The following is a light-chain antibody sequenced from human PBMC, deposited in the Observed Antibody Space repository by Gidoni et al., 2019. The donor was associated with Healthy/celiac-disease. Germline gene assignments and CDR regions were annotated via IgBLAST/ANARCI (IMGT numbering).Light chain of an antibody. CDR1: QSVSNSY. Sequence: ELVLTQSPGTLTLSPGERATLSCRASQSVSNSYLAWYRQKPGQAPRLLIYDASSRATGIPDRFSGSGSETDFTLTISRLEPEDFAVYYCHQYGSSPRTFXGXTKVEIK. V-gene: IGKV3-20*01. CDR2: DAS. J-gene: IGKJ4*01. CDR3: HQYGSSPRT.